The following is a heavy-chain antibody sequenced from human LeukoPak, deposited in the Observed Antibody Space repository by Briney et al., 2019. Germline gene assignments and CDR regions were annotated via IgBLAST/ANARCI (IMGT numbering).Heavy chain of an antibody. J-gene: IGHJ5*02. V-gene: IGHV5-51*01. D-gene: IGHD3-10*01. CDR2: IYPGDSDT. CDR1: GYSFTNYW. Sequence: GESLKIYCKGAGYSFTNYWIGWVRQMPGKGLERMGIIYPGDSDTRYSPSFQGQVTISADKSITTAYLQWSSLKASDTAMYYCARRMVRGVIISWFDPWGQGTLVTVSS. CDR3: ARRMVRGVIISWFDP.